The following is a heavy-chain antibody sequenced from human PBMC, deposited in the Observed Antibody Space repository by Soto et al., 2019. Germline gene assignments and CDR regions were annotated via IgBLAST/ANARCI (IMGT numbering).Heavy chain of an antibody. D-gene: IGHD5-18*01. CDR1: GFTFSSYA. CDR2: ISGSGGST. V-gene: IGHV3-23*01. J-gene: IGHJ6*02. Sequence: GGSLRLSCAASGFTFSSYAMSWVRQAPGKGLEWVSAISGSGGSTYYADSVKGRFTISRDNSKNTLYLQMNSLRAEDTAVYYCAKDQGGYSYGYDDELYYGMDVWGQGTTVTVSS. CDR3: AKDQGGYSYGYDDELYYGMDV.